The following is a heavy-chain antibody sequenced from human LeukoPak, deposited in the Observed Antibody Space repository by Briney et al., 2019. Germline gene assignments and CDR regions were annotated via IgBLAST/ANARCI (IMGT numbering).Heavy chain of an antibody. V-gene: IGHV4-59*01. CDR2: IYYSERA. CDR1: GGSISTYS. CDR3: ARGDLALSGTREYYYYYGMDV. D-gene: IGHD3-16*01. Sequence: SQTLSLTCTVSGGSISTYSWNWIRQVPGKGLEWIGLIYYSERATYNPSLKSRVTISINTSKNQFSLKLTSVTTADTAVYYCARGDLALSGTREYYYYYGMDVWGQGTTVTVSS. J-gene: IGHJ6*02.